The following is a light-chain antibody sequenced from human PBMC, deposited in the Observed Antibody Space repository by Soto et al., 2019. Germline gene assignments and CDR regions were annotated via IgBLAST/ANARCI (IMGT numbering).Light chain of an antibody. CDR1: SSDVGAYNY. CDR3: CSYERSWPYV. J-gene: IGLJ1*01. CDR2: DVS. V-gene: IGLV2-11*01. Sequence: QSALTQPRSVSGSPGQSVTISCTGTSSDVGAYNYVSWYQQLPGKAPKLMIYDVSKRPSGVPDRFSGSKSGNTASLTISGLQAEDEADYYCCSYERSWPYVFGTGTKLTVL.